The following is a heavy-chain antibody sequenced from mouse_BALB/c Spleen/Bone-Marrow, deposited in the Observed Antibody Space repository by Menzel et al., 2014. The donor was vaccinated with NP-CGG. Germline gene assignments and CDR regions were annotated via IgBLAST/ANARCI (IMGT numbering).Heavy chain of an antibody. J-gene: IGHJ2*01. CDR2: IDPANGNT. Sequence: EVQLQESGAELVKPGASAKLSCTASGFNIKDTYMHWVKQRPEQGLEWIGRIDPANGNTKYDPKFQGKATITADTSSNTAYLQLSSLTSEDTAVYYCAYSSSYDYFDYWGQGTTLTVSS. D-gene: IGHD1-1*01. CDR3: AYSSSYDYFDY. V-gene: IGHV14-3*02. CDR1: GFNIKDTY.